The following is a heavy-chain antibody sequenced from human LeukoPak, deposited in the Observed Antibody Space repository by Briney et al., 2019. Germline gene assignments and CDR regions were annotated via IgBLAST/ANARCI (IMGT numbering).Heavy chain of an antibody. CDR3: ARVTILRHLDY. J-gene: IGHJ4*02. CDR2: IRSSSSYI. CDR1: GFTFSSYS. Sequence: RGSLRLSCAASGFTFSSYSMNWVRQAPGKGLEWVSAIRSSSSYIYYADSVKGRFTISRDNAKDSLYLQMNSLRAEDTAVYYCARVTILRHLDYWGQGTLVTVSS. D-gene: IGHD5-24*01. V-gene: IGHV3-21*01.